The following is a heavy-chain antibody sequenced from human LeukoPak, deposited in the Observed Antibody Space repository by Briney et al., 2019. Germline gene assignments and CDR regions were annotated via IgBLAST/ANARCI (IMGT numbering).Heavy chain of an antibody. V-gene: IGHV4-34*01. Sequence: PSETLSLTCAVYGGSFSGYYWSWIRQPPGKGLEWIGEINHSGSTNYNPSLKSRVTMSVDTSKNQFSLKLSSVTAADTAVYYCARGIGGDYAAVAFDYWGQGTLVTVSS. CDR3: ARGIGGDYAAVAFDY. D-gene: IGHD4-17*01. CDR2: INHSGST. CDR1: GGSFSGYY. J-gene: IGHJ4*02.